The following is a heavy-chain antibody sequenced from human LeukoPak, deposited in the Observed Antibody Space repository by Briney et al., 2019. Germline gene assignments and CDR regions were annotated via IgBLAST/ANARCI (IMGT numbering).Heavy chain of an antibody. V-gene: IGHV1-69*04. Sequence: SVKVSCKASGGTFSSYAISWVRQAPGQGLEWMGRIIPILGIANYAQKFQGRVTITADKSTSTAYMELSSLRSEDTAVYYCARASGFYYDSSGYYYGWGQGTLVTVSS. CDR2: IIPILGIA. J-gene: IGHJ4*02. CDR3: ARASGFYYDSSGYYYG. CDR1: GGTFSSYA. D-gene: IGHD3-22*01.